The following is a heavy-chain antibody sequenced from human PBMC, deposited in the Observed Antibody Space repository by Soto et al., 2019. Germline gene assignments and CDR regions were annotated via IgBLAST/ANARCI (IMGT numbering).Heavy chain of an antibody. D-gene: IGHD3-16*01. J-gene: IGHJ4*02. CDR3: ARDLGGEATIRF. Sequence: QVQLVQSGAEVKKPGSSVKVSCKASGGSFRNFVISWVRQAPGQGLEWMGGIIPNSGTTNYAQKFQGKVTITADESTSTAHMELSGLTSEDTSLYYCARDLGGEATIRFWGQGTLFTVSS. CDR1: GGSFRNFV. CDR2: IIPNSGTT. V-gene: IGHV1-69*01.